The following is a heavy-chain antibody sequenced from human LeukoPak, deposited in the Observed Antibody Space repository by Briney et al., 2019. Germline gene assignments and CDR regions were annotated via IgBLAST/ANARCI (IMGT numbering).Heavy chain of an antibody. CDR2: INHSGST. V-gene: IGHV4-34*01. Sequence: SETLSLTCAVYGGSFSGYYWSWIRQPPGKGLEWIGEINHSGSTNYNPSLKSRVTISVDTSKNQFSLKLSSVTAADTAVYYCASNLLGYCSSTSCYLGLDYWGQGTLVTVSS. CDR3: ASNLLGYCSSTSCYLGLDY. D-gene: IGHD2-2*01. J-gene: IGHJ4*02. CDR1: GGSFSGYY.